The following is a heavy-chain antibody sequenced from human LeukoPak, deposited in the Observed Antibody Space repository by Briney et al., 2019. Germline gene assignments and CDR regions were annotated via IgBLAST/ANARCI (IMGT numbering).Heavy chain of an antibody. CDR3: ARFRPDYYDSSGHYDY. J-gene: IGHJ4*02. CDR2: IYYSGST. CDR1: GGSISSYY. D-gene: IGHD3-22*01. Sequence: SETLSLTCTVSGGSISSYYWSWIRQPPGKGLVWIGYIYYSGSTNYNPSLKSRVTMSVDTSKNQFSLKLSSVTAADTAVYYCARFRPDYYDSSGHYDYWGQGTLVTVSS. V-gene: IGHV4-59*01.